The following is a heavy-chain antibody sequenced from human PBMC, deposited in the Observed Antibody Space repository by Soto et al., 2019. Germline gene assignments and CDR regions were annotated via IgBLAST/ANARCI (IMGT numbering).Heavy chain of an antibody. J-gene: IGHJ5*02. CDR3: ARGHEYNYYDCSGYYYPGWFDP. CDR2: IYYSGST. CDR1: GGSISSGGYY. V-gene: IGHV4-31*03. Sequence: QVQLQESGPGLVKPSQTLSLTCTVSGGSISSGGYYWSWIRQHPGKGLEWIGYIYYSGSTYYNPSLKSRVTISVDTSKNQFSLKLSSVTAADTAVYYCARGHEYNYYDCSGYYYPGWFDPWGQGTLVTVSS. D-gene: IGHD3-22*01.